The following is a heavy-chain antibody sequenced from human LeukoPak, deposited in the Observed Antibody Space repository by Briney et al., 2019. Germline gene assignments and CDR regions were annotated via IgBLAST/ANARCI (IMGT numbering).Heavy chain of an antibody. CDR3: ASRIPPRDVVPVANYYGMDV. CDR1: GGTFSSYA. J-gene: IGHJ6*02. CDR2: IIPIFSTA. Sequence: SVKVSCKASGGTFSSYAISWVRQAPGKGLEWMGGIIPIFSTANYAQKFQGRVAITADESTSTAYMELSSLRSEDTAVYYCASRIPPRDVVPVANYYGMDVWGQGTTVTVSS. V-gene: IGHV1-69*13. D-gene: IGHD2-2*01.